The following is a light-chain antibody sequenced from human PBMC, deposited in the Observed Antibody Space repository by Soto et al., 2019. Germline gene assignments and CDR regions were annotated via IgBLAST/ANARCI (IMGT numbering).Light chain of an antibody. CDR2: GTS. V-gene: IGKV1-6*01. J-gene: IGKJ1*01. Sequence: AIQMTQSPSSLSASVGDRVTITCRASQAIRTDLGWYQQRPGKAPKLLIYGTSNLKSGVPSRFSGSGSGTDFTLTINSLQPEDFATYYCLQDYSYPRTFGQGTKVDIK. CDR1: QAIRTD. CDR3: LQDYSYPRT.